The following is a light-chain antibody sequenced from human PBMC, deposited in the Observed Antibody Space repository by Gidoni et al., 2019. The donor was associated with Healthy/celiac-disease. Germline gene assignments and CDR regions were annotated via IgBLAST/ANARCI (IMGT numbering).Light chain of an antibody. CDR1: NLGDKY. J-gene: IGLJ2*01. V-gene: IGLV3-1*01. CDR2: QDS. CDR3: QAWDSSIV. Sequence: SYELTQPPSVSVSPGQTASITCSGENLGDKYACWYQQKPGQSPVLVIYQDSERPSGIPERFSGSNSGNTATLTISGTQAMDEADYYCQAWDSSIVFGGGTKLTVL.